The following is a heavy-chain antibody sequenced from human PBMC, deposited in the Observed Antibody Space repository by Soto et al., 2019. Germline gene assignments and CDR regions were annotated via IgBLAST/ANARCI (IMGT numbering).Heavy chain of an antibody. CDR2: IGASGAST. J-gene: IGHJ5*02. V-gene: IGHV3-23*01. Sequence: PGGSLRLSCAASGFTFSSYAMSWVRQAPGKGLEWVSAIGASGASTYYADSVKGRFTISRDNSKNTLYLQMSSLRDEDTATYFCTKSGAPENWTGYSNWFGPWGQGTLVTVSS. CDR1: GFTFSSYA. CDR3: TKSGAPENWTGYSNWFGP. D-gene: IGHD3-3*01.